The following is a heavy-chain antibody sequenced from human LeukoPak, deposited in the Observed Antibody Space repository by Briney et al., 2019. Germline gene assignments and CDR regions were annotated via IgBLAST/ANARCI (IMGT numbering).Heavy chain of an antibody. D-gene: IGHD1-26*01. CDR3: ARLRGGSHYYFHY. CDR1: ADSISSSSFY. J-gene: IGHJ4*02. V-gene: IGHV4-39*02. Sequence: SETLSLTCTVSADSISSSSFYWGWIRQPPGKGLEWIGNIYYSGSTYYNPSLKSRVTISVDTSKNNFSLRLSSVTAADTAVYYCARLRGGSHYYFHYWGQGTLVTVSS. CDR2: IYYSGST.